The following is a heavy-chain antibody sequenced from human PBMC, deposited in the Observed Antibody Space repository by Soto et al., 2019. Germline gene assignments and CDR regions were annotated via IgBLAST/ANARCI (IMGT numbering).Heavy chain of an antibody. Sequence: TSETLSLTCAVSGGSISSSNWWSWVRQPPGKGLEWIGEIYHSGSTNYNPSLKSRVTISVDKSKNQFSLKLSSVTAADTAVYYCARETLITMVRGVRKNYYYYGMDVWGQGTTVTVSS. CDR2: IYHSGST. CDR3: ARETLITMVRGVRKNYYYYGMDV. V-gene: IGHV4-4*02. CDR1: GGSISSSNW. D-gene: IGHD3-10*01. J-gene: IGHJ6*02.